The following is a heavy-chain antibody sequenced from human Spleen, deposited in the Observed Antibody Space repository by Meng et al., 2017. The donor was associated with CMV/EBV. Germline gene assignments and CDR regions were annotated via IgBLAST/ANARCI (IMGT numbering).Heavy chain of an antibody. CDR1: GFIVSSNY. J-gene: IGHJ6*02. CDR2: IYSGGST. Sequence: GGSLRLSCAASGFIVSSNYMSWVRQAPGKGLEWVSVIYSGGSTYYADSVRGRFTISRDNSKGTSYLQMNSLRAEDTAIYYCAKKFGWGLNGGARNYGMDVWGQGTTVTVSS. CDR3: AKKFGWGLNGGARNYGMDV. V-gene: IGHV3-53*01. D-gene: IGHD2-21*01.